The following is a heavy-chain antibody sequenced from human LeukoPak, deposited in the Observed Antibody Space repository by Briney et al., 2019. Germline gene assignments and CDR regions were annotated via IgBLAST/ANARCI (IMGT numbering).Heavy chain of an antibody. CDR3: ARGSGFSRYFDL. Sequence: SETLSLNCAVYGGSFSGYYWSWIRQPPGKGLEWIGEINHSGSTNYNPSLKSRVTISVDTSKNQFSLKLSSVTAADTAVYYCARGSGFSRYFDLWGRGTLVTVSS. CDR2: INHSGST. CDR1: GGSFSGYY. D-gene: IGHD3-10*01. J-gene: IGHJ2*01. V-gene: IGHV4-34*01.